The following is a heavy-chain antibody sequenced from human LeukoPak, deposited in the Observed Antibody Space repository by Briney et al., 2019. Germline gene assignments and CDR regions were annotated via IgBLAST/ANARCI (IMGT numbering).Heavy chain of an antibody. D-gene: IGHD2-15*01. Sequence: SETLSLTCTVSGGSISSYYWSWIRQPPGKGLEWIGYIYYSGSTNYNPSLKSRVTISVDTSKTQFSLKLSSVTAADTAVYYCARIYVGGSLDYWGQGTLVTVSS. CDR2: IYYSGST. V-gene: IGHV4-59*01. CDR1: GGSISSYY. CDR3: ARIYVGGSLDY. J-gene: IGHJ4*02.